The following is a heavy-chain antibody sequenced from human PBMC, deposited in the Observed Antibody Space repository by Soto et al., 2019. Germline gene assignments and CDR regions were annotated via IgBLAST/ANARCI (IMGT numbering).Heavy chain of an antibody. D-gene: IGHD2-2*01. CDR1: GYTFTSYG. CDR2: ISAYNGNT. Sequence: ASVKVSCKASGYTFTSYGISWVRQAPGQGLEWMGWISAYNGNTNYAQKLQGRVTMTTDTSTSTAYMELRSLRSDDTAVYYCARVFSSGVPAALIYYYYYLLDVRGKGTTVTVSS. CDR3: ARVFSSGVPAALIYYYYYLLDV. V-gene: IGHV1-18*01. J-gene: IGHJ6*03.